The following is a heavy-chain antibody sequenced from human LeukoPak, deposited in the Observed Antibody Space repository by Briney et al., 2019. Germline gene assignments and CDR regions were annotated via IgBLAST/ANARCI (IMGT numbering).Heavy chain of an antibody. V-gene: IGHV3-9*01. CDR1: GFTFDNYA. D-gene: IGHD6-6*01. CDR2: ISWNSGSI. CDR3: ARGGRVVHGVDV. Sequence: PGGSLRLSCAASGFTFDNYAMHWVRQAPGKGLEWVSGISWNSGSIGYADSVKGRFTISRDNAKNTLYLQMSSLRVEDTAVYYCARGGRVVHGVDVWGQGTTVTVSS. J-gene: IGHJ6*02.